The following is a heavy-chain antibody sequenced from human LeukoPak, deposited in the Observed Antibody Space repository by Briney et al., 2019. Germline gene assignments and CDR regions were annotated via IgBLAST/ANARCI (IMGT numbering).Heavy chain of an antibody. Sequence: GESLKISCKASGQGFDNYWIGWVRQTPGKGLEWMGIIHPADSDIVYSPSFQGQVTISADKSISTAYLQWSSLKASDTAIYYRARRHYDSTDFDPWGQGTLVTVSS. J-gene: IGHJ5*02. CDR2: IHPADSDI. CDR1: GQGFDNYW. V-gene: IGHV5-51*01. CDR3: ARRHYDSTDFDP. D-gene: IGHD3-22*01.